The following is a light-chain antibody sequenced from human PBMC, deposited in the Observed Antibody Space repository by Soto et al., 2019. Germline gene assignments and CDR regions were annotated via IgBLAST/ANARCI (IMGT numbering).Light chain of an antibody. CDR1: RSDVGDYKY. CDR3: CSYAGSSYV. Sequence: QSVLPQPPSASGSPGQSVTISCTGSRSDVGDYKYVSWYQQYPGKAPKLIIYEVNRRPSGVPDRFSGSKSDNAASLTVSGLQAEDEADYYCCSYAGSSYVFGSGTKVTVL. V-gene: IGLV2-8*01. CDR2: EVN. J-gene: IGLJ1*01.